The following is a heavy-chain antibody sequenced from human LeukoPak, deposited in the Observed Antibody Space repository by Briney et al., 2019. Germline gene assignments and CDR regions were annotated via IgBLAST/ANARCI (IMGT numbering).Heavy chain of an antibody. D-gene: IGHD2-21*01. V-gene: IGHV3-30-3*02. Sequence: GGSLRLSCAASGFTFTIHAVHWVRQAPGKGLEWVAVTDGTNKIYSGSVRGRFTISGDTSKNTIYLQMNSLRPEDTAMYYCAKNLIAGPPDYFDYWGQGTLVSVSS. CDR2: TDGTNK. CDR1: GFTFTIHA. CDR3: AKNLIAGPPDYFDY. J-gene: IGHJ4*02.